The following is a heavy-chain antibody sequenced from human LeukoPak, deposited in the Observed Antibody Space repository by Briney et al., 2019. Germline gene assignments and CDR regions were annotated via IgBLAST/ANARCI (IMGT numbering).Heavy chain of an antibody. CDR1: GGSFSGYY. J-gene: IGHJ4*02. D-gene: IGHD2-2*01. CDR2: INHSGST. CDR3: ARLNYCSSTSCYGALPSFDY. V-gene: IGHV4-34*01. Sequence: SETLSLTCAVYGGSFSGYYWSRIRQPPGKGLEWIGEINHSGSTNYNPSLKSRVTISVDTSKNQFSLKLSSVTAADTAVYYCARLNYCSSTSCYGALPSFDYWGQGTLVTVSS.